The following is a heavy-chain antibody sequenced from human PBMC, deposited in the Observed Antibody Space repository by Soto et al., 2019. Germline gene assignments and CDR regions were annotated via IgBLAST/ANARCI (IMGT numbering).Heavy chain of an antibody. D-gene: IGHD5-18*01. CDR2: INAGNGNT. Sequence: GASVKVSCKASGYTFTSYAMHWVRQAPGQRLEWMGWINAGNGNTKYSQKFQGRVTITRDTSASTAYMELSSLRSEDTAVYYCARLPIQLWLPYSAFDIWGQGTMVTVSS. V-gene: IGHV1-3*01. CDR3: ARLPIQLWLPYSAFDI. CDR1: GYTFTSYA. J-gene: IGHJ3*02.